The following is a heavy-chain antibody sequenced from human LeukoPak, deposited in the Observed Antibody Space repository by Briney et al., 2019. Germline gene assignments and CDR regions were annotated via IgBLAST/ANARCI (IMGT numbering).Heavy chain of an antibody. D-gene: IGHD1-1*01. CDR2: IKQDGSEK. V-gene: IGHV3-7*01. CDR1: GFPFSSYW. CDR3: AKGGGYPGAFDI. Sequence: GGTLRPSCAATGFPFSSYWMSWVRQAPGQGLERVANIKQDGSEKYYVDSVKGRFTISRDNAKNSLYLQMNSLRAEDTAVYYCAKGGGYPGAFDIWGQGTMVTVSS. J-gene: IGHJ3*02.